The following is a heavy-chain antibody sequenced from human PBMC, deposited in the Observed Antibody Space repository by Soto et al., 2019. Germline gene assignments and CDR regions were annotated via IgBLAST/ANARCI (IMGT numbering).Heavy chain of an antibody. CDR1: GYTFTSYG. Sequence: ALAKVSCKSSGYTFTSYGISLFRHSPGQWLEWMVWISAYNGNTNYPQKLQGRVTMTTDTSTSTAYMELRSLISDDTAVYYCARDRDSKLLWFGEPNTYWGQGTLVTVSS. J-gene: IGHJ4*02. CDR2: ISAYNGNT. V-gene: IGHV1-18*01. D-gene: IGHD3-10*01. CDR3: ARDRDSKLLWFGEPNTY.